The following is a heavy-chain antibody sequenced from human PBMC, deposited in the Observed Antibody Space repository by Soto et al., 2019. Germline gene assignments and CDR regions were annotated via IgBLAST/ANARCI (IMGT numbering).Heavy chain of an antibody. Sequence: LRLSCAASGFTFSSYAMSWVRQAPGKGLEWVSSISGSGGSTYYADSVKGRFIISRDNSKSTLYLQMNSLRAEDTAVYYCATGTFNFDSWGQGTLVTVSS. J-gene: IGHJ4*02. V-gene: IGHV3-23*01. CDR3: ATGTFNFDS. CDR1: GFTFSSYA. CDR2: ISGSGGST.